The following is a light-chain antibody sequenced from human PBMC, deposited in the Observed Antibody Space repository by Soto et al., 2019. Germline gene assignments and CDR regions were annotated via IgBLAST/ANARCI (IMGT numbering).Light chain of an antibody. CDR3: QQRSNWPPWT. CDR1: QSVSSY. J-gene: IGKJ1*01. Sequence: MMMTQSPATLSLSPGERATPSCRASQSVSSYLAWYQQKPGQAPRLLIYDASNRATGIPARFSGSGSGTDFTLTISSLEPEDFAVYYCQQRSNWPPWTFGQGTKVDIK. CDR2: DAS. V-gene: IGKV3-11*01.